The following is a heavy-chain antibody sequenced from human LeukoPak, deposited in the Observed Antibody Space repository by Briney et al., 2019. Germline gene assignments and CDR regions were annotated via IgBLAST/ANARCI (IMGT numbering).Heavy chain of an antibody. CDR2: INHSGNT. CDR3: ARDGDMLATIFDF. CDR1: GGSFSGYY. J-gene: IGHJ4*02. D-gene: IGHD5-12*01. V-gene: IGHV4-34*01. Sequence: SETLSLTCAFSGGSFSGYYWSWIRQPPRKGLEWIGEINHSGNTNYNPSLKSRVTISVDTSNNQFSLKLSSVTAADTAVYYCARDGDMLATIFDFWGQGTLVTVSS.